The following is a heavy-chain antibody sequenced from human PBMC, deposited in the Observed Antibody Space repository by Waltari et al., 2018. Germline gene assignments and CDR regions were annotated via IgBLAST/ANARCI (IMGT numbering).Heavy chain of an antibody. CDR3: AREHYDILTGYYFFDY. J-gene: IGHJ4*02. Sequence: QVQLQESGPGLVKPSETLSLTCTVSGGSISSYFWSWIRQPAGKGLEWIGRFYASGSTNYNPSRKSRVTMSVDTSKNQCSLKLSSVTAADTAVYYCAREHYDILTGYYFFDYWGQRTLVTVSS. D-gene: IGHD3-9*01. V-gene: IGHV4-4*07. CDR2: FYASGST. CDR1: GGSISSYF.